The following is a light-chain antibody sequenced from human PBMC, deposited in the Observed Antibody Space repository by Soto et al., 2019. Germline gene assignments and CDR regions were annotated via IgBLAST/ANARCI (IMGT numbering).Light chain of an antibody. CDR1: SSDVGGYNY. CDR3: SSYTSSSTPLCV. V-gene: IGLV2-14*01. J-gene: IGLJ1*01. CDR2: DVS. Sequence: QSVLTQPTSVSGSPGQSITISCTGNSSDVGGYNYVSWYQQHPGKAPKLMIYDVSNRPSGVSNRFSGSKSGNTASLTISGLQAEDEADYYCSSYTSSSTPLCVFGTGTKVTVL.